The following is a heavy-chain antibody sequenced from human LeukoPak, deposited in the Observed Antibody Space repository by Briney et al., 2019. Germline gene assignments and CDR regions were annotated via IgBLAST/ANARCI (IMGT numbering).Heavy chain of an antibody. Sequence: SETLSLTCTVSGGSLSSYYWSWIRQPPGKGLEWIGYIYSSGSTDYSPSLKGRVTISVDTSKNQFSLNLTSVTAADTAVYYCVRTGSSSYGAYYYYYMDVWGKGTTVTVSS. J-gene: IGHJ6*03. V-gene: IGHV4-4*09. D-gene: IGHD6-6*01. CDR3: VRTGSSSYGAYYYYYMDV. CDR1: GGSLSSYY. CDR2: IYSSGST.